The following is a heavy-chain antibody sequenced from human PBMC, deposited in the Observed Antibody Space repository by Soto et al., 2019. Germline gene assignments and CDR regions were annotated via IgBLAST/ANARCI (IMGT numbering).Heavy chain of an antibody. Sequence: QVQLVESGGGVVQPGRSLRLSCAASGFTFSSYGMHWVRQAPGKGLEWVAVIWYDGSNKYYADSVKGRFTISRDNSKNTLYLQMNSLRAEDTAVYYCAREWIQLGQLGSGGSCGVLCRYYYGMDVWGQGTTVTVSS. CDR1: GFTFSSYG. J-gene: IGHJ6*02. CDR2: IWYDGSNK. D-gene: IGHD2-15*01. CDR3: AREWIQLGQLGSGGSCGVLCRYYYGMDV. V-gene: IGHV3-33*01.